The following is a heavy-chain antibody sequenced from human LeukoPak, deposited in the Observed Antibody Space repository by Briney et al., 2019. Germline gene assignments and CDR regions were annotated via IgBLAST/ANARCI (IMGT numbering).Heavy chain of an antibody. CDR3: AKEALDTREYFFDF. CDR2: ISYDGSNK. Sequence: GGSLRLSCAASGFTFSSYAMHWVRQAPGKGLEWVAVISYDGSNKYYADSVKGRFTISRDNSKNTVYLQMNSLRAEDTALYYCAKEALDTREYFFDFWGQGTLVTVSS. CDR1: GFTFSSYA. V-gene: IGHV3-30*04. D-gene: IGHD2-2*01. J-gene: IGHJ4*02.